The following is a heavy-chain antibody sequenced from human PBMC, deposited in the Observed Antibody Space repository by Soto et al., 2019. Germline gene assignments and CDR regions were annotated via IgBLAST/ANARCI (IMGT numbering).Heavy chain of an antibody. CDR3: AREGHYYYGFDV. J-gene: IGHJ6*02. CDR1: GDSISNSDYY. V-gene: IGHV4-30-4*01. Sequence: SETLSLTCTVSGDSISNSDYYWNWIRQSPGKGLEWIASIDYSGSTYYNPSLKSRVVISADTSKNLFSLKLRSVTAAATALYFCAREGHYYYGFDVWGQGTTVTVSS. CDR2: IDYSGST.